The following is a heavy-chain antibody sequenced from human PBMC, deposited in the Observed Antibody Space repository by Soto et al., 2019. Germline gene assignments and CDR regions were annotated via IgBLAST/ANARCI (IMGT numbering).Heavy chain of an antibody. Sequence: VQLVQSGGEVRKPGASVTVSCRASGYTFTKYGISWVRQAPGPGLEWMGWISADNDNTNYAQNLQGRVTMTTDTATSTAYMQMRSLRSDDTAVYFCAMGTSGYDYGLFDFWGQGTLVTVSS. V-gene: IGHV1-18*01. J-gene: IGHJ4*02. CDR1: GYTFTKYG. CDR3: AMGTSGYDYGLFDF. D-gene: IGHD5-12*01. CDR2: ISADNDNT.